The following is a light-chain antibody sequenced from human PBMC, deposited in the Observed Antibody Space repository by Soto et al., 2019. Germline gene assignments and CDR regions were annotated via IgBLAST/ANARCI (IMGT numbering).Light chain of an antibody. CDR3: SSSTSRSDQV. CDR1: ARDFGAYDY. V-gene: IGLV2-14*03. CDR2: DVR. Sequence: QSALTQPASVSGSPGQSLTISCTVTARDFGAYDYVSCYQHHPGNPPKLLIFDVRDRPSGVSNRFSGSKSGNTDSLAISGIQPDDEADYFCSSSTSRSDQVFGSVTKVTVL. J-gene: IGLJ1*01.